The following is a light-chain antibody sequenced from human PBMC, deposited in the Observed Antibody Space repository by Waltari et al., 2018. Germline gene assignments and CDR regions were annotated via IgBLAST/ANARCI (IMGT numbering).Light chain of an antibody. CDR1: QSISSY. CDR2: TAS. CDR3: QQSYSAPLT. Sequence: DIQMTQSPSSLSASIGDKVTISCRASQSISSYLNWYQQKPGKAPKLLIYTASSLQSGVPSMFSGSGYGTDFTLTISSLQPEDFATYYCQQSYSAPLTFGGGTKVEIK. V-gene: IGKV1-39*01. J-gene: IGKJ4*01.